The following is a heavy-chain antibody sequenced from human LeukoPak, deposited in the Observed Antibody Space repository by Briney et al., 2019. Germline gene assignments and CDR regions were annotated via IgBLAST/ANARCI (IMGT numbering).Heavy chain of an antibody. V-gene: IGHV4-39*01. CDR1: GGSISSSSYY. CDR3: ASLPTMVRGAPTLDY. J-gene: IGHJ4*02. Sequence: SETLSLTCTVSGGSISSSSYYWGWIRQPPGKGLEWIGSIYYSGNTYYNPSLKSRVTISVDTSKNQCSLKLSSVTAADAAVYYCASLPTMVRGAPTLDYWGQGTLVTVSS. CDR2: IYYSGNT. D-gene: IGHD3-10*01.